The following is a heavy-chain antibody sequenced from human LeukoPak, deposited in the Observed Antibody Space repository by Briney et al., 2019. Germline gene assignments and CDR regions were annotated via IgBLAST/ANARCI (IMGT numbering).Heavy chain of an antibody. V-gene: IGHV3-23*01. D-gene: IGHD3-3*01. CDR2: ISGSGGST. CDR1: GFTFSSYA. CDR3: AKGGTYYDFWSGYRGGHFDY. Sequence: PGGSLRLSCAASGFTFSSYAMSWVRQAPGKGLEWVSAISGSGGSTYYADSVKGRFTISRDNSKNTLYLRMNSLRAEDTAVYYCAKGGTYYDFWSGYRGGHFDYWGQGTLVTVSS. J-gene: IGHJ4*02.